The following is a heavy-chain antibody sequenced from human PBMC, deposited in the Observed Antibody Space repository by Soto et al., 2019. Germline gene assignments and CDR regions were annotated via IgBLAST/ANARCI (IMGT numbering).Heavy chain of an antibody. CDR1: GFTFSSYG. CDR2: IWYDGSNK. V-gene: IGHV3-33*01. CDR3: ARDRSARTMQQLVFVYYYYGMDV. Sequence: QVQLVESGGGVVQPGRSLRLSCAASGFTFSSYGMHWVRQAPGKGLEWVAVIWYDGSNKYYADSVKGRFTISRDNSKNTLYLQMNSLRAEDTAVYYCARDRSARTMQQLVFVYYYYGMDVWGQGTTVTVSS. J-gene: IGHJ6*02. D-gene: IGHD6-13*01.